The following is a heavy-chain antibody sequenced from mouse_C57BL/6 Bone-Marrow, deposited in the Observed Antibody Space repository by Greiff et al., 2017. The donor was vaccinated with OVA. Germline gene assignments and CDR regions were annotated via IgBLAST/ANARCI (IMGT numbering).Heavy chain of an antibody. CDR2: ISSGSSTT. J-gene: IGHJ3*01. V-gene: IGHV5-17*01. D-gene: IGHD2-4*01. CDR1: GFTFSDYG. Sequence: EVHLVESGGGLVKPGGSLKLSCAASGFTFSDYGMHWVRQAPEKGLEWVAYISSGSSTTYYADTVKGRFTISRDNAKNTLFLQMTSLRSEDTAMYYCARDYYDYGGGFAYWGQGTLVTVSA. CDR3: ARDYYDYGGGFAY.